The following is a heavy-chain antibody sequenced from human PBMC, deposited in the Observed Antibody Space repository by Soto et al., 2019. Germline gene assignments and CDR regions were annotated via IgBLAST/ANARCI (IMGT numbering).Heavy chain of an antibody. CDR1: GYTLTELS. CDR2: FDPEDGET. J-gene: IGHJ3*02. CDR3: TLGITIFGPPDYEPHDAFDI. V-gene: IGHV1-24*01. Sequence: ASVKVSCKVSGYTLTELSMHWVRQAPGKGLEWMGGFDPEDGETIYAQRFQGRVTMTEDTSTDTAYMELSSLRSEDTAVYYCTLGITIFGPPDYEPHDAFDIWGQGTMVTVSS. D-gene: IGHD3-3*01.